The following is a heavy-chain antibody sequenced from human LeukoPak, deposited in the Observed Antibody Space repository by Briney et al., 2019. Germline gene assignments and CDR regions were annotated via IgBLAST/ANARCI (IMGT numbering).Heavy chain of an antibody. D-gene: IGHD6-13*01. CDR2: IYYSGSI. J-gene: IGHJ4*02. CDR1: GGSISSSNYY. V-gene: IGHV4-39*01. CDR3: ARARRSSSSPFDY. Sequence: PSETLSLTCTVSGGSISSSNYYWGWIRQPPGKGLEWIGSIYYSGSIYYNPSLKSRVTISVDTSKNQFSLKLSSVTAADTAVYYCARARRSSSSPFDYWGQGTLVTVSS.